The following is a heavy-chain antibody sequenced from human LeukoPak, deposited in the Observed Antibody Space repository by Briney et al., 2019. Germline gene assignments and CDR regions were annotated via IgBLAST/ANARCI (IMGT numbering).Heavy chain of an antibody. CDR2: LYYSGST. J-gene: IGHJ1*01. CDR1: GASISTYY. CDR3: ARVRGTFETD. D-gene: IGHD2/OR15-2a*01. V-gene: IGHV4-59*01. Sequence: SETLSLTCTVSGASISTYYWSWIRQPPGKGLEWVGYLYYSGSTTYSPSLKSRVTMSVDTSKSQFSLKLNSVTAADTAIYYCARVRGTFETDWGQGTLVTVSS.